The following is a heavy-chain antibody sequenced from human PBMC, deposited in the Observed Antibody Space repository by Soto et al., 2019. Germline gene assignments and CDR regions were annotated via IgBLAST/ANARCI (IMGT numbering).Heavy chain of an antibody. CDR2: INSDGSST. CDR1: GFTFSSYW. D-gene: IGHD1-26*01. Sequence: WGSLRLSCAASGFTFSSYWMHWVRQAPGKGLVWVSRINSDGSSTSYADSVKGRFTISRDNAKNTLYLQMNSLRAEDTAVYYCARVLREWELLDYYYYGMDDWGQGTTVTVSS. CDR3: ARVLREWELLDYYYYGMDD. V-gene: IGHV3-74*01. J-gene: IGHJ6*02.